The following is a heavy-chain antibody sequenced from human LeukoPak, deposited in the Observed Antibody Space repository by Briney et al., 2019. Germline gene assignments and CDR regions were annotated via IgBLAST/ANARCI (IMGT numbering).Heavy chain of an antibody. D-gene: IGHD2-2*01. J-gene: IGHJ4*02. CDR2: IWYDGSNK. CDR3: ARDPSTGVVPDGEFSSDYYFDS. Sequence: GRSLRLSCAASGFTFSNYGMHWVRQAPGKGLEWVAIIWYDGSNKYYADSVKGRFTVSRDNSKNTLYLHMNSLRAEDTAVYYCARDPSTGVVPDGEFSSDYYFDSWGRGTLVTVSS. V-gene: IGHV3-33*01. CDR1: GFTFSNYG.